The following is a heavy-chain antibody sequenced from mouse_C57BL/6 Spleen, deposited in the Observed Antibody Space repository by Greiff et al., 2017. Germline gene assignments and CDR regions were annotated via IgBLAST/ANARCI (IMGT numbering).Heavy chain of an antibody. Sequence: VQLQQSGAELVRPGTSVKLSCKASGYTFTSYWMHWVKQRPGQGLEWIGVIDPSDSYTNYNQKFKGKATLTVDTSSSTAYMQLSSLTSEDSAVYYCARSGNYGSSYVWYFDVWGTGTTVTVSS. D-gene: IGHD1-1*01. V-gene: IGHV1-59*01. CDR3: ARSGNYGSSYVWYFDV. CDR1: GYTFTSYW. CDR2: IDPSDSYT. J-gene: IGHJ1*03.